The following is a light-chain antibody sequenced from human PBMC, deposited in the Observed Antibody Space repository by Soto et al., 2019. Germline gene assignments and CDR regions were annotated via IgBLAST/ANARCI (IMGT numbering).Light chain of an antibody. CDR1: QSVSSSY. CDR2: GAS. V-gene: IGKV3-20*01. Sequence: EIVLTQSPGTLSLSPGERATLSCRASQSVSSSYLAWYQQKPGQAPRLLIYGASSRATGIPDRFSGSGSGTDFTLTISRLEPEDVAVYYCQQYCSSPTFGHGTRLEIK. CDR3: QQYCSSPT. J-gene: IGKJ5*01.